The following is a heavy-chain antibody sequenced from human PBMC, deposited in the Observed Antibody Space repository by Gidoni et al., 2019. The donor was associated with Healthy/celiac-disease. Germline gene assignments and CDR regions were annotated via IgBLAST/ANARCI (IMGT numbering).Heavy chain of an antibody. CDR3: ARDGAEDIVVVPAAPGGYYYYMDV. CDR1: GGSLSSGSYY. Sequence: QVQLQESGPGLVKPSQTLSLTCTVSGGSLSSGSYYWSWIRQPAGKGLEWIGRIYTSGRTNYNPSLKSRVTISVDTSKNQFSLKLSSVTAADTAVYYCARDGAEDIVVVPAAPGGYYYYMDVWGKGTTVTVSS. J-gene: IGHJ6*03. D-gene: IGHD2-2*01. CDR2: IYTSGRT. V-gene: IGHV4-61*02.